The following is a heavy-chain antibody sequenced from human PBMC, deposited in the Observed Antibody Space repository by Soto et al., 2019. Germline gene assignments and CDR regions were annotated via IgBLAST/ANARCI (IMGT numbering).Heavy chain of an antibody. Sequence: GGSLRLSCAASGFTFSSYSMNWVRQAPGKGLEWVSSISSSSSYIYYADSVKGRFTISRDNAKNSLYLQMNSLRAEDTAVYYCARAGIAAAGVDYWGQGTLVTISS. D-gene: IGHD6-13*01. J-gene: IGHJ4*02. CDR2: ISSSSSYI. CDR3: ARAGIAAAGVDY. CDR1: GFTFSSYS. V-gene: IGHV3-21*01.